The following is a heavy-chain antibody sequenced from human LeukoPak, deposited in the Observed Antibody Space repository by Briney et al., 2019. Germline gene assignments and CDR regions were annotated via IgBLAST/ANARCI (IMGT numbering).Heavy chain of an antibody. Sequence: PGGSLRLSCAASGFTFSSSVMSWVRQAPGKGLEWVSGISNSGSITYYADSVKGRFTISRDNSKNMLYLQMNSLRAEDTAVYYCAKGSFWGQGTLVTVSS. CDR2: ISNSGSIT. CDR1: GFTFSSSV. CDR3: AKGSF. V-gene: IGHV3-23*01. J-gene: IGHJ4*02.